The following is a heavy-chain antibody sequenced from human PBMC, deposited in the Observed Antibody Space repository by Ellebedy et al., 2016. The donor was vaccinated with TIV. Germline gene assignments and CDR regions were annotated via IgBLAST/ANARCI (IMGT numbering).Heavy chain of an antibody. CDR1: GGTFSSYA. J-gene: IGHJ6*03. Sequence: SVKVSCXASGGTFSSYAISWVRQAPGQGLEWMGGIIPIFGTANYAQKFQGRVTITADESTSTAYMELSSLRSEDTAVYYCARVILDGAHYYYMDVWGKGTTVTVSS. V-gene: IGHV1-69*13. D-gene: IGHD1-1*01. CDR2: IIPIFGTA. CDR3: ARVILDGAHYYYMDV.